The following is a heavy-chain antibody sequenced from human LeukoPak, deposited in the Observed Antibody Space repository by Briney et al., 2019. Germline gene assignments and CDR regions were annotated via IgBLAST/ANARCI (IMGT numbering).Heavy chain of an antibody. CDR1: GFTFSSYS. CDR3: ARDPPTYYDFWSGYSC. D-gene: IGHD3-3*01. V-gene: IGHV3-21*01. Sequence: GGSLRLSCAASGFTFSSYSMNWVRQAPGKGLDWVSSISSSNSYIYYADSVKGRFTISRDNAKNSLYLQMNSLRAEDTAVYYCARDPPTYYDFWSGYSCWGQGTLVTVSS. CDR2: ISSSNSYI. J-gene: IGHJ4*02.